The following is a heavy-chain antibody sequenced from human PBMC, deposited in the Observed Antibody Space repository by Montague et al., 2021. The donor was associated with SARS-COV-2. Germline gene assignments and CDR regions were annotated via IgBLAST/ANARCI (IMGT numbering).Heavy chain of an antibody. D-gene: IGHD3-10*01. CDR3: ARSLDPSGTYYLPY. Sequence: SETLSLTCSRLGSWNGGDDWRSTRQTPGHHVEWIGHICYKGNNTYSPSFKSRVTISIDTPKNQFSLKLSSVTAADTAVYYCARSLDPSGTYYLPYWGQGTLVTVAS. J-gene: IGHJ4*02. V-gene: IGHV4-59*01. CDR2: ICYKGNN. CDR1: SWNGGDD.